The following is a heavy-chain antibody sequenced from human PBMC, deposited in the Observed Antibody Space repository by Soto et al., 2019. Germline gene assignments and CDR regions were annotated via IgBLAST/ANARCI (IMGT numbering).Heavy chain of an antibody. CDR3: ATGRSGP. D-gene: IGHD2-8*02. Sequence: EVQLLESGGGLVQPGGSLRLSCAASGFTFRTSVMSWVRQAPGKGLEWVSGISGSGATTYYADSVKGRFTISRDNSKNTLYLQMNSLTAEDTAVYYCATGRSGPWGKGNLVTVSS. J-gene: IGHJ5*02. CDR1: GFTFRTSV. V-gene: IGHV3-23*01. CDR2: ISGSGATT.